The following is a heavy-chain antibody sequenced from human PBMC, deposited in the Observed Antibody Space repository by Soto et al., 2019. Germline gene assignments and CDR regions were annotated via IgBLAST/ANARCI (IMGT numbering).Heavy chain of an antibody. Sequence: GGSLRLSCAASGFTFDDYTMHWVRQAPGRGLEWVSLITWDGVTTYYADSVKGRFTISRDNRNNSLFLQMNSLRSEDTALYYCAKEIFPLGYCSSTSCHHPFDYWGQGALVIVSS. D-gene: IGHD2-2*01. CDR1: GFTFDDYT. V-gene: IGHV3-43*01. J-gene: IGHJ4*02. CDR3: AKEIFPLGYCSSTSCHHPFDY. CDR2: ITWDGVTT.